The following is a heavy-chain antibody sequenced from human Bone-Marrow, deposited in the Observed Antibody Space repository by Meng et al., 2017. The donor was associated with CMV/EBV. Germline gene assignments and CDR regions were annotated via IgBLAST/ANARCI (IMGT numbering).Heavy chain of an antibody. CDR2: IRYDGSNK. J-gene: IGHJ6*02. V-gene: IGHV3-30*02. D-gene: IGHD3-10*01. Sequence: GESLKISCAASGFTFSSYGMHWVRQAPGKGLEWVAFIRYDGSNKYYGDSVKGRFTISRDNSKNTLYLQMNSLRAEDTAVYYCAKGEGNPSTYYGSGSILRYGMDVWGQGTTVTVSS. CDR1: GFTFSSYG. CDR3: AKGEGNPSTYYGSGSILRYGMDV.